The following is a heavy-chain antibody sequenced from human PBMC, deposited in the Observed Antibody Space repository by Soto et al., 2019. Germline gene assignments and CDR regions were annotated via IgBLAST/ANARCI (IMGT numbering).Heavy chain of an antibody. CDR1: GFSFSNAW. V-gene: IGHV3-15*01. D-gene: IGHD6-19*01. J-gene: IGHJ4*02. Sequence: PVGSLRLSCAASGFSFSNAWMSWVRQSPGKGLEWVGLIKKKADGGTTEYAAPLKGRFTISRDDSKNTLYLQLSSLKTEDTAVYYCTTQWLDWGRGTLVTVPS. CDR2: IKKKADGGTT. CDR3: TTQWLD.